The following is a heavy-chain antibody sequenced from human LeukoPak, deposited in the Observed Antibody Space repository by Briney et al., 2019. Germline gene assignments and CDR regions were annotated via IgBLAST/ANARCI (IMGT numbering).Heavy chain of an antibody. CDR2: IYYSGST. J-gene: IGHJ6*03. V-gene: IGHV4-59*01. CDR1: GGSITNYY. Sequence: SETLSLTCTVSGGSITNYYWTWIRQPPGKGLEWIGYIYYSGSTNYNPSLKSRVTISVDTSKNQFSLKLSSVTAADTAVYYCATGSGGYYYYMDVWGKGTTVTISS. D-gene: IGHD3-10*01. CDR3: ATGSGGYYYYMDV.